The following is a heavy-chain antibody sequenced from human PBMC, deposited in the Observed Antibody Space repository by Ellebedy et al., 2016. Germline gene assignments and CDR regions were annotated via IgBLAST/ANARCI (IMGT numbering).Heavy chain of an antibody. D-gene: IGHD4-17*01. CDR2: ISGDGDTT. Sequence: GGSLRLSXATSGFSFSNYFMTWIRRAPGKGLEWVATISGDGDTTFSADSVKGRFAISRNNSRNTLYLQMNSLRAEDTAVYYCYYGHYSGSWGQGTLVTVSS. V-gene: IGHV3-23*01. CDR1: GFSFSNYF. CDR3: YYGHYSGS. J-gene: IGHJ4*02.